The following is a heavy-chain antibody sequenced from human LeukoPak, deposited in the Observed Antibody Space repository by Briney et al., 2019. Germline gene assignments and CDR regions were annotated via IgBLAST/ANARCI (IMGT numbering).Heavy chain of an antibody. CDR2: INHSGST. Sequence: PSETLSLTCAVYGGSFSAYYWSRIRQPPGKGLEWIGDINHSGSTNNNPSLESRVTISVDTSKNQFSLKLSSVTAADTAVYYCARARPTVTDDYDAFDIWGQGTMVTVSS. J-gene: IGHJ3*02. D-gene: IGHD4-17*01. V-gene: IGHV4-34*01. CDR3: ARARPTVTDDYDAFDI. CDR1: GGSFSAYY.